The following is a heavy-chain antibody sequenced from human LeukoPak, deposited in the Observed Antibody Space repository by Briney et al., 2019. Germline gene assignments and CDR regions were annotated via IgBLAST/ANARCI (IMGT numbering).Heavy chain of an antibody. J-gene: IGHJ4*02. CDR2: ISAYNGNT. D-gene: IGHD4-17*01. CDR3: ARDYGDYGTLDY. Sequence: ASVKVSCKASGGTFSSYTISWVRQAPGQGPEWMGWISAYNGNTNYAQKLQGRVTMTTDTSTSTAYMELRSLRSDDTAVYYCARDYGDYGTLDYWGQGTLVTVSS. V-gene: IGHV1-18*01. CDR1: GGTFSSYT.